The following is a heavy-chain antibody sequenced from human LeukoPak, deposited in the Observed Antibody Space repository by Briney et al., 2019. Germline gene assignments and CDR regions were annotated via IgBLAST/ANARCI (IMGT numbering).Heavy chain of an antibody. Sequence: GGSLRLSCAASAFTFSSYWMTWVRQAPGEGLEWVPNINRDGSEKNHVESVKGRFIISRDNAKNSLYLQMDSLRAEDTAVYYCARDRTYCSGGRCYDLFDIWGQGTMVTVSS. V-gene: IGHV3-7*01. CDR1: AFTFSSYW. D-gene: IGHD2-15*01. J-gene: IGHJ3*02. CDR3: ARDRTYCSGGRCYDLFDI. CDR2: INRDGSEK.